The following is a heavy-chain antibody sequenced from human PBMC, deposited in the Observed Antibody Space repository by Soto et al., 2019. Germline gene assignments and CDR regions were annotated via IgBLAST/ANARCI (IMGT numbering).Heavy chain of an antibody. J-gene: IGHJ4*02. V-gene: IGHV1-58*02. D-gene: IGHD3-9*01. CDR1: GFTFTNSA. Sequence: SVKVSCKSSGFTFTNSAMQWVRQARGQRLEWIGWIVVGSGKTNYAQKFQERVTITRDMSTSTAYMELSSLRSEDTAVFFCEQKTSYDILTGYGVFDYWGQGTLVTVS. CDR3: EQKTSYDILTGYGVFDY. CDR2: IVVGSGKT.